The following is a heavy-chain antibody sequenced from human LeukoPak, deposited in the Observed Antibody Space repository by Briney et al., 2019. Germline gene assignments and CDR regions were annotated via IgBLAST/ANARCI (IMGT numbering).Heavy chain of an antibody. J-gene: IGHJ6*04. CDR3: ARDHLAGISTGYSLNYYYYGMDV. Sequence: PGGSLRLSCAASGFTFSSYSMNWVRQAPGKGLEWVSSISSSSSYIYYADSVKGRFTISRDNAKNSLCLQMNSLRAEDTAVYYCARDHLAGISTGYSLNYYYYGMDVWGKGTTVTVSS. V-gene: IGHV3-21*01. CDR2: ISSSSSYI. D-gene: IGHD3-9*01. CDR1: GFTFSSYS.